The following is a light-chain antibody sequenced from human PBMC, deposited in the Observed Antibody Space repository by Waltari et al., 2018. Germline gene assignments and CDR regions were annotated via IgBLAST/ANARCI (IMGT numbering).Light chain of an antibody. V-gene: IGKV1-33*01. J-gene: IGKJ4*01. Sequence: DIQMTQSPSSLSASVADRVTITCQASQDISDSLNWHQQKPGNAPKLLIFDSSNLETGVPSRFSGSGSGTDFTFTISSLQPEDIATYYCQQYDNLPLTFGGGTKVEI. CDR1: QDISDS. CDR3: QQYDNLPLT. CDR2: DSS.